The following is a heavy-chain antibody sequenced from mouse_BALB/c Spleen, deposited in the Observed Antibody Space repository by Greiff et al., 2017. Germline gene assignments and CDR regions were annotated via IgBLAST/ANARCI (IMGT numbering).Heavy chain of an antibody. J-gene: IGHJ1*01. CDR3: ARWYGNYWYFDV. CDR2: ISYSGST. CDR1: GYSITSDYA. D-gene: IGHD2-10*02. V-gene: IGHV3-2*02. Sequence: DVQLQESGPGLVKPSQSLSLTCTVTGYSITSDYAWNWIRQFPGNKLEWMGYISYSGSTSYNPSLKSRISITRDTSKNQFFLQLNSVTTEDTATYYCARWYGNYWYFDVWGAGTTVTVSS.